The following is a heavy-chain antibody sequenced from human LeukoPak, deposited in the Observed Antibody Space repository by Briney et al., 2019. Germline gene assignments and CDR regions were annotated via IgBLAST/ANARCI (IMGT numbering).Heavy chain of an antibody. V-gene: IGHV3-15*01. J-gene: IGHJ4*02. CDR2: IKSKTDGGTT. Sequence: GGSLRLSCAASGFIFSNAWMNWVRQAPGEGLQWLGHIKSKTDGGTTDYAAPVKGRFTISRDDSKNTLYLQMNSLKSEDTAVYYCTTERLVSDYWGQGTVVTVSS. CDR1: GFIFSNAW. D-gene: IGHD2-8*01. CDR3: TTERLVSDY.